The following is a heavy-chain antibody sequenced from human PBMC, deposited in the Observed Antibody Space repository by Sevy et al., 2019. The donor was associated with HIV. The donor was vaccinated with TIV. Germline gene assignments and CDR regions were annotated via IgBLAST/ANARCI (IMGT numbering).Heavy chain of an antibody. D-gene: IGHD2-2*01. CDR2: ISSSSSYI. Sequence: GGSLRLSCAASGFTFSSYSMNWVRQAPGKGLEWVSSISSSSSYIYYADSVKGRFTISRDNAKDSLYLQMNSLRAEDTAVYYCARDRGTDIVVVPAAYYYYGMDVWGQGTTVTVSS. J-gene: IGHJ6*02. CDR3: ARDRGTDIVVVPAAYYYYGMDV. V-gene: IGHV3-21*01. CDR1: GFTFSSYS.